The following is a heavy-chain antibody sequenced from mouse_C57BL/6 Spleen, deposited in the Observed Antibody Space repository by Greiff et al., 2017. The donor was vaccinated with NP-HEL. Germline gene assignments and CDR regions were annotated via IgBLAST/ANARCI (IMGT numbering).Heavy chain of an antibody. Sequence: EVQLQQSGPELVKPGASVKISCKASGYTFTDYYMNWVKQSHGKSLEWIGDINPNNGGTSYNQKFKGKATLTVDKSSSTAYMELRSLTSEDSAVYYCARSGGSPSFDVWGTGTTVTVSS. D-gene: IGHD1-1*01. V-gene: IGHV1-26*01. CDR3: ARSGGSPSFDV. J-gene: IGHJ1*03. CDR2: INPNNGGT. CDR1: GYTFTDYY.